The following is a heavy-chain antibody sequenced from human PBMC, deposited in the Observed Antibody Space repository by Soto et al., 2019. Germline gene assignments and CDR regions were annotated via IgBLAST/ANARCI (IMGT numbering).Heavy chain of an antibody. CDR2: ISSSSSYI. CDR3: ARDRYSGYDDTNDAFDI. V-gene: IGHV3-21*01. Sequence: GESLKISCAASGFTFSSYSMNWVRQAPGKGLEWVSSISSSSSYIYYADSVKGRFTISRDNAKNSLYLQMNSLRAEDTAVYYCARDRYSGYDDTNDAFDIWGQGTMVTVSS. D-gene: IGHD5-12*01. J-gene: IGHJ3*02. CDR1: GFTFSSYS.